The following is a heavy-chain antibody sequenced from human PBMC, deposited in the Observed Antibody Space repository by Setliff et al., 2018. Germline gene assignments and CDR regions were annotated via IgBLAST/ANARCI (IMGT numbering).Heavy chain of an antibody. CDR3: ARELNGYSFDY. V-gene: IGHV3-30-3*01. CDR1: GFTFSSYA. Sequence: GGSLRLSCAASGFTFSSYAMHWVRQAPGKGLEWVAVISYDGSNKYYADSVKGRFTISRDNSKNTLYLQMNSLRAEDTAVYYCARELNGYSFDYWGQGTLVTVSS. D-gene: IGHD2-15*01. CDR2: ISYDGSNK. J-gene: IGHJ4*02.